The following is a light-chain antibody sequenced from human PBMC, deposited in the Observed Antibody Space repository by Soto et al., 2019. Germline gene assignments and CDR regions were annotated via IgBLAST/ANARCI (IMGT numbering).Light chain of an antibody. CDR2: EVS. Sequence: QSALTQPASVSGSPGQSITISCTGTSSDVGGYNYVSWYQQHPGKAPKLMIFEVSSRPSGVSYRFSGSKSGNTASLTISGLQAEHEADYYCSSYTSSSTLYVFGSGTKLTVL. V-gene: IGLV2-14*01. CDR3: SSYTSSSTLYV. J-gene: IGLJ1*01. CDR1: SSDVGGYNY.